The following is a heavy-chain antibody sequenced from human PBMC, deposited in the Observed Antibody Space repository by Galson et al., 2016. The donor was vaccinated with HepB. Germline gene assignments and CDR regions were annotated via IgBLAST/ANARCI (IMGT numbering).Heavy chain of an antibody. V-gene: IGHV3-74*01. D-gene: IGHD2-15*01. CDR2: ISEDGRAT. J-gene: IGHJ3*02. CDR3: ARVFPALCSGRSCFSEGAFDI. Sequence: SLRLSCAASGFTFSTHWMHWVRQAPGKGLVCVSRISEDGRATNYADSVKGRFAISRDNAKNTLYLQMNSLSAEDTAIYYCARVFPALCSGRSCFSEGAFDIWGQGTMVIVSS. CDR1: GFTFSTHW.